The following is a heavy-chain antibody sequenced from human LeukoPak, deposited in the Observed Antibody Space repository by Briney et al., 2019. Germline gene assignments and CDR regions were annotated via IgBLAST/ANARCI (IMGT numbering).Heavy chain of an antibody. CDR3: ASDSGYTYGYHDY. Sequence: SETLSLTCVVYGGSFSGYYWSWIRQPPGKGLEWIGEIDQSGTTNYNPSLKSRVTISVDTSKNQFSLKLRSVTAADTAVYYCASDSGYTYGYHDYWGQGTLVTVSS. V-gene: IGHV4-34*01. CDR2: IDQSGTT. J-gene: IGHJ4*02. CDR1: GGSFSGYY. D-gene: IGHD5-18*01.